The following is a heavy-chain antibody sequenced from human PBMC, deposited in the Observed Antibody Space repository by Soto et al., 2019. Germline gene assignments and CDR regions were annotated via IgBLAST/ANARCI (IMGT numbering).Heavy chain of an antibody. CDR3: ARDGADYYDSSGLPDY. V-gene: IGHV1-18*01. Sequence: ASVKVSCKAPGYTFTSYGISWVRQAPGQGLEWMGWISAYNGNTNYAQKLQGRVTMTTDTSTSTAYMELRSLRSDDTAVYYCARDGADYYDSSGLPDYWGQGTLVTVSS. CDR1: GYTFTSYG. D-gene: IGHD3-22*01. J-gene: IGHJ4*02. CDR2: ISAYNGNT.